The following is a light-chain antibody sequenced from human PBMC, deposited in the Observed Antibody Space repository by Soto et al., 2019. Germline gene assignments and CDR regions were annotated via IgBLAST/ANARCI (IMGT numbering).Light chain of an antibody. CDR2: GNS. V-gene: IGLV2-11*01. J-gene: IGLJ3*02. CDR3: QSYDSSLSGWV. Sequence: QSALTQPRSVSGSPGQSVTISCTGTSSDVGGYNYVSWYQHHPGKAPKLLIYGNSNRPSGVPDRFSGSKSGTSASLAITGLQAEDEADYYCQSYDSSLSGWVFGGGTKLTVL. CDR1: SSDVGGYNY.